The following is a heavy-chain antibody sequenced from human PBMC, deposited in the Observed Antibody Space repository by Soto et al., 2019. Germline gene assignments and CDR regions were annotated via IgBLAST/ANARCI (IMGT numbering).Heavy chain of an antibody. CDR3: AAHPGYGVHTVVYYYYGMDV. CDR1: GFTFTSSA. Sequence: QMQLVQSGPEVKKPGTSVKVSCKASGFTFTSSAMQRVRQARGQRLEWIGWIVVGSGNTNYAQKFKERVTITRDMSTSTAYMELSSLRSEDTAVYYCAAHPGYGVHTVVYYYYGMDVWGQGTTVTVSS. D-gene: IGHD4-17*01. CDR2: IVVGSGNT. V-gene: IGHV1-58*02. J-gene: IGHJ6*02.